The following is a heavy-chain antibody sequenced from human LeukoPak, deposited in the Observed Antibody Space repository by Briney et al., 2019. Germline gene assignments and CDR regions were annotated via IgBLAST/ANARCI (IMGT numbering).Heavy chain of an antibody. CDR1: GGSFSGYY. Sequence: SETLSLTCAVYGGSFSGYYWSWIRQPPGKGLEWIGEIDHSGSTNYNPSLKSRVTISVDTSKNQFSLKLSSVTAADTAVYYCAREKPMVRGVPFEYWGQGTLVTVSS. J-gene: IGHJ4*02. CDR2: IDHSGST. V-gene: IGHV4-34*01. CDR3: AREKPMVRGVPFEY. D-gene: IGHD3-10*01.